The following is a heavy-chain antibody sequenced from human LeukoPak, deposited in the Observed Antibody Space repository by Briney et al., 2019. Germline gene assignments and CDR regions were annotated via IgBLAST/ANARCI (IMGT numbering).Heavy chain of an antibody. CDR1: GFTFDDYA. CDR2: ISWNSGSI. Sequence: GRSLRLSCAASGFTFDDYAMHWVRQAPGKGLEWVSGISWNSGSIGYADSVKGRFTISRDTAKNSLYLQMNSLRAEDTALYYCAKDQGIAAAGTSYYYYGMDVWGQGTTVTVSS. D-gene: IGHD6-13*01. CDR3: AKDQGIAAAGTSYYYYGMDV. V-gene: IGHV3-9*01. J-gene: IGHJ6*02.